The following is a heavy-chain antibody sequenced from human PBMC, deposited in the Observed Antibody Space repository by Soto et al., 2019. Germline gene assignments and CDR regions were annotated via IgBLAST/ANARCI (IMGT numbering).Heavy chain of an antibody. D-gene: IGHD3-22*01. CDR1: GFTFSSYS. J-gene: IGHJ6*02. CDR3: ARARGDYYYDSSGYYYYYYGMDV. CDR2: ISSSSSYI. Sequence: GGSLRLSCAAFGFTFSSYSMNWVRQAPGRGLEWVSSISSSSSYIYYADSVKGRFTISRDNAKNSLYLQMNSLRAEDTAVYYCARARGDYYYDSSGYYYYYYGMDVWGQGTTVTVSS. V-gene: IGHV3-21*01.